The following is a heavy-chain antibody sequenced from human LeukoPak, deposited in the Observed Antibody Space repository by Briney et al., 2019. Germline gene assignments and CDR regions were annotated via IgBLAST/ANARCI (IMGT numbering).Heavy chain of an antibody. V-gene: IGHV4-61*01. CDR2: IYYSGST. CDR1: GGSVSSGSYY. D-gene: IGHD5-12*01. CDR3: LGWLGNNWFDP. Sequence: SETLSLTCTVSGGSVSSGSYYWSWIRQPPGKGLEWIGYIYYSGSTKYNPSLKSRVTISVDTSKNQFSLKLSSVTAADTAVYYCLGWLGNNWFDPWGQGTLVTVSS. J-gene: IGHJ5*02.